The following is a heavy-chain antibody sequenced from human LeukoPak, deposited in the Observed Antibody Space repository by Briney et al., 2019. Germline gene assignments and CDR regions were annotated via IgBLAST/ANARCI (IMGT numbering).Heavy chain of an antibody. CDR2: INHSGST. D-gene: IGHD3-10*01. Sequence: SETLSLTCAVYGGSFSGYYWSWIRQPPGKGLEWIGEINHSGSTNYNPSLKSRVTISVDTSKNQFSLKLSSVTAADTAVYYCARGLRVVRGVPHFDYWGQGTLVTVSS. V-gene: IGHV4-34*01. CDR1: GGSFSGYY. J-gene: IGHJ4*02. CDR3: ARGLRVVRGVPHFDY.